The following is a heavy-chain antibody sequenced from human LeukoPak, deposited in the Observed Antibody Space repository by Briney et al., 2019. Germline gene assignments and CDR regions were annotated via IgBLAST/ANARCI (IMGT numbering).Heavy chain of an antibody. Sequence: GASVKVSCKASGGTFSSYAISWVRQAPGQGLEWMGGIIPIFGTANYAQKFQGRVTITADKSTSTAYMELSSLRSEDTAVYYCARDKTGMTPYSSSWYGYWGQGTLVTVSS. J-gene: IGHJ4*02. V-gene: IGHV1-69*06. D-gene: IGHD6-13*01. CDR3: ARDKTGMTPYSSSWYGY. CDR2: IIPIFGTA. CDR1: GGTFSSYA.